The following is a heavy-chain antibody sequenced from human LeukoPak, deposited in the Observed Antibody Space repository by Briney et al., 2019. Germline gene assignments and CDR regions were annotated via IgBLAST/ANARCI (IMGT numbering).Heavy chain of an antibody. CDR2: ISSSSSGM. J-gene: IGHJ4*02. Sequence: AGGSLRLSCAASGFTFSGYGMNWVRQAPGKGLEWVSYISSSSSGMYYADSVKGRFTISRDNAKNSLYLQMNSLRAEDTAVYYCARDRDGYNSSPFEYWGQGTLATVSS. CDR3: ARDRDGYNSSPFEY. CDR1: GFTFSGYG. V-gene: IGHV3-48*04. D-gene: IGHD5-24*01.